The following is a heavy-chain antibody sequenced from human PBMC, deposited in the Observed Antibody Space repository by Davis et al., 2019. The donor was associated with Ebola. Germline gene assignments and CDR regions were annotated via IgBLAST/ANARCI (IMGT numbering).Heavy chain of an antibody. CDR2: ISSSSSYI. J-gene: IGHJ4*02. CDR1: GFTFSSYS. Sequence: GESLKISCAASGFTFSSYSMNWVRQAPGKGLEWVSSISSSSSYIYYADSVKGRFTISRDNAKNSLYLQMNSLRAEDTAVYYCARLPELLNPEYYFDYWGQGTLVTVSS. CDR3: ARLPELLNPEYYFDY. V-gene: IGHV3-21*01. D-gene: IGHD1-26*01.